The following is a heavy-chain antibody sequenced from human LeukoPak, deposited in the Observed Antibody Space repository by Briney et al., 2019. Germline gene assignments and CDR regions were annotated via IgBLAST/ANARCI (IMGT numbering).Heavy chain of an antibody. V-gene: IGHV3-11*01. D-gene: IGHD1-1*01. CDR2: ISGSGSGI. CDR3: ATDAQIRLTGY. J-gene: IGHJ4*02. Sequence: GGSLRLSCAASGFTFSDYYMSWIRQAPGKGLEWVSYISGSGSGISYADSVKGRFTVSRDNAKNSLYLQMNSLRVEDTAVYYCATDAQIRLTGYWGQGTLVTVSS. CDR1: GFTFSDYY.